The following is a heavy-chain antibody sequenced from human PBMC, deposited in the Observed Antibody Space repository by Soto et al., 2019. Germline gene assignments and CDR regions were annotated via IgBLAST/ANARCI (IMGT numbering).Heavy chain of an antibody. Sequence: GGSMRLSCAGSGFTFRWFGMNWVRQAPGKGLEWVARISNDGSNEYYVDSVKGRFTISRDNSKDTLYLQMDSLRAEDTAVYYCAKGEVRGIIPSYFDYWGLGTLVTVSS. CDR2: ISNDGSNE. J-gene: IGHJ4*02. D-gene: IGHD3-10*01. CDR1: GFTFRWFG. V-gene: IGHV3-30*18. CDR3: AKGEVRGIIPSYFDY.